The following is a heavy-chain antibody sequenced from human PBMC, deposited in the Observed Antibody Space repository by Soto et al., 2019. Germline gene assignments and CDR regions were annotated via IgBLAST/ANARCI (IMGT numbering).Heavy chain of an antibody. CDR2: IYPGDSDT. Sequence: GESLKISCKGSGYSFTSYWIGWVRQMPGKGLEWMGIIYPGDSDTRYSPSFQGQVTISADKSISTAYLQWSSLKAADTAMYYCAGGGVRGVITRTRDYYGMDVWGQGTTVTVSS. V-gene: IGHV5-51*01. CDR1: GYSFTSYW. D-gene: IGHD3-10*01. CDR3: AGGGVRGVITRTRDYYGMDV. J-gene: IGHJ6*02.